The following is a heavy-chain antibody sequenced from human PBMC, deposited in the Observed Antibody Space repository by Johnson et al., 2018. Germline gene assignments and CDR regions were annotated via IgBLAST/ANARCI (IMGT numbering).Heavy chain of an antibody. CDR1: GYTFTSYD. J-gene: IGHJ6*03. CDR2: MNPNSGNT. D-gene: IGHD6-13*01. V-gene: IGHV1-8*01. Sequence: QVQLVQSGAEVKKXGASVKVXCKASGYTFTSYDINWVRQATGQGLEWMGWMNPNSGNTGYAQKFQGRVTMTRNTSISTAYMELRSLRSEDTAVYYCARTRRAAGTFYYYYYMDVWGKGTTVTVSS. CDR3: ARTRRAAGTFYYYYYMDV.